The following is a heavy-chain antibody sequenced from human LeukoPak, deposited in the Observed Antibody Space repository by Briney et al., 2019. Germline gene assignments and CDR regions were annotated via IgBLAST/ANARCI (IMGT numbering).Heavy chain of an antibody. CDR2: IYYSGST. V-gene: IGHV4-39*01. D-gene: IGHD6-13*01. CDR3: ARVGHIAASGTYDY. J-gene: IGHJ4*02. Sequence: SETLSLPCTVSGGSISSSSYYWGWIRQPPGKGLEWIGSIYYSGSTYYNPSLKSRVTISVDTSKNQFSLKLSSVTAADTAVYYCARVGHIAASGTYDYCGEGTLFTVSS. CDR1: GGSISSSSYY.